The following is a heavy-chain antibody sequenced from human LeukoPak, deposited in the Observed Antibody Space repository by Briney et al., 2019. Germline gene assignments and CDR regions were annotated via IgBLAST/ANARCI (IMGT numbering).Heavy chain of an antibody. CDR2: IYYSGST. CDR3: ARESGHYYDSSGYYYINAFDI. Sequence: SETLSLTCTVSGGSISSYYWSWIRQPPGKGLEWIGYIYYSGSTNYNPSLKSQVTISVDTSKNQFSLKLSSVTAADTAVYYCARESGHYYDSSGYYYINAFDIWGQGTMVTVSS. D-gene: IGHD3-22*01. V-gene: IGHV4-59*01. CDR1: GGSISSYY. J-gene: IGHJ3*02.